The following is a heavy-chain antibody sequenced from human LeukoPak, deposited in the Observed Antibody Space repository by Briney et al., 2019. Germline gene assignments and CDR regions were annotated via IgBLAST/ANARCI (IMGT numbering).Heavy chain of an antibody. CDR2: IIPIFGTA. D-gene: IGHD3-22*01. V-gene: IGHV1-69*01. CDR3: AKGMSATSGYLELEY. CDR1: GGTFSSYA. J-gene: IGHJ4*02. Sequence: GSSVKVSCKASGGTFSSYAISWVRQAPGQGLEWMGGIIPIFGTANYAQKFQGRVTITADESTSTAYMELSSLRSEDTAVYYCAKGMSATSGYLELEYWGQGTLVTVSS.